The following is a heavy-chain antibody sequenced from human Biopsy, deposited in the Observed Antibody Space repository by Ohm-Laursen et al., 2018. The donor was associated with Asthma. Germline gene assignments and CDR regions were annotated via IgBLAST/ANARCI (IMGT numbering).Heavy chain of an antibody. CDR1: GGTFNTYV. V-gene: IGHV1-69*01. CDR2: INSVFGTT. CDR3: ARKAGSCISRTCYSLDF. J-gene: IGHJ4*02. Sequence: SSVKVSCKPLGGTFNTYVIGWVRQAPGQGLEWMGGINSVFGTTTYPQKFQDRVTITADDSTSTVYMELSSLRSEDTAVYYCARKAGSCISRTCYSLDFWGQGTLVTASS. D-gene: IGHD2-2*01.